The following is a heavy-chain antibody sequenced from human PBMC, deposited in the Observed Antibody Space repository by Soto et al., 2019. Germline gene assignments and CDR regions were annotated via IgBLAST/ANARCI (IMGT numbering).Heavy chain of an antibody. D-gene: IGHD6-13*01. V-gene: IGHV4-34*01. Sequence: SETLSLTCAVYGGSFSGYYWSWIRQPPGKGLEWIGEINHSGSTNYNPSLKSRVTISVDTSKNQFSLKLSSVTAADTAVYYCARGARTAAAGTGYYYYYGMDVWGQGTTVTVSS. CDR2: INHSGST. CDR1: GGSFSGYY. CDR3: ARGARTAAAGTGYYYYYGMDV. J-gene: IGHJ6*02.